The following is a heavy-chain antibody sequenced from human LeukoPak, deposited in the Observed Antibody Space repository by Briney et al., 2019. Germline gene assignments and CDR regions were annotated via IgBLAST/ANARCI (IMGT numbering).Heavy chain of an antibody. CDR3: ARDTGSYSVLH. V-gene: IGHV1-46*01. CDR2: ISPSDGIT. CDR1: GYSFTSYK. Sequence: ASVKVSCKASGYSFTSYKMHWVRQAPGQGLEWMGIISPSDGITRYELKFQGRVTMTRDTSTSTVYMELSSLRSEDTAVYYCARDTGSYSVLHWGQGTLVTVSS. J-gene: IGHJ4*02. D-gene: IGHD1-26*01.